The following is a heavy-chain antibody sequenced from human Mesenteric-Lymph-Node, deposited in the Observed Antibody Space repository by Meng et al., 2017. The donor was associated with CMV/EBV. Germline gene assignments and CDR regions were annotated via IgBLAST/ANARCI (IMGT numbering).Heavy chain of an antibody. CDR1: DGSFRDYY. CDR2: IEHNGRT. Sequence: CAVDDGSFRDYYWNWVRQPPGKGLEWIGEIEHNGRTRYHPSLRSRITISVDTSANHFSLKLRSVTAADTAVYYCAKWGGINGFDPWGQGTLVTVSS. CDR3: AKWGGINGFDP. V-gene: IGHV4-34*01. D-gene: IGHD1-26*01. J-gene: IGHJ5*02.